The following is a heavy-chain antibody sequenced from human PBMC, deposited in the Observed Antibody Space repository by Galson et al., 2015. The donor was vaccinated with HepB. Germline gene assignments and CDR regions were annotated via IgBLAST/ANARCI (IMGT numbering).Heavy chain of an antibody. V-gene: IGHV1-69*13. CDR2: IIPIFGTA. CDR1: GGTFSSYA. D-gene: IGHD6-13*01. Sequence: SVKVSCKASGGTFSSYAISWVRQAPGQGLEWMGGIIPIFGTANYAQKFQGRVTITADESTSTAYMELSSLRSEDTAVYYCARMYSSRGSVDPWGQGTLVTVSS. J-gene: IGHJ5*02. CDR3: ARMYSSRGSVDP.